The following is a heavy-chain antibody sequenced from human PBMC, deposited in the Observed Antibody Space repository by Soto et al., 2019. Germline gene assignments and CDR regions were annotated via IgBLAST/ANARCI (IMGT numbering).Heavy chain of an antibody. CDR3: ARGQEVGAHFFDS. CDR2: IGTAGDT. D-gene: IGHD2-15*01. V-gene: IGHV3-13*01. CDR1: RFTFSGFD. J-gene: IGHJ4*02. Sequence: AGSLRLSCEASRFTFSGFDMHWVRQPTGKGLEWVSTIGTAGDTYYAVSVKGRFTISRDNAKNSLSLQMNSLRAGDTAVYFCARGQEVGAHFFDSWGQGTHVTVSS.